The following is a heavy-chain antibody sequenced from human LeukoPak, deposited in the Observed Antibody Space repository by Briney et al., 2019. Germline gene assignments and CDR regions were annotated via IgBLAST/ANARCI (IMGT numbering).Heavy chain of an antibody. CDR3: GKEGGA. CDR1: GFTFSSYA. Sequence: PGGSLRLSCAASGFTFSSYAMTWVRQAPGKGPEGVSAIGGRGTSTYYADSLGGRFTISRDKSKDMLYLQMNSLKVEDTATYYCGKEGGAWGQGTKVTVSS. J-gene: IGHJ5*02. D-gene: IGHD3-16*01. CDR2: IGGRGTST. V-gene: IGHV3-23*01.